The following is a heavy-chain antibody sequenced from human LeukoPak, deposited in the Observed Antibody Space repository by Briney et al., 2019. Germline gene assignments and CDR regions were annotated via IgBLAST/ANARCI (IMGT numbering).Heavy chain of an antibody. CDR1: GFTFSSYG. V-gene: IGHV3-30*03. Sequence: GRSLRLSCAASGFTFSSYGMHWVRQAPGKGLEWVAIISPDGNDKYYADSVKGRFTISRDNSKNTLYLQMNSLRAEDTAVYYCARESSSSWYFDYWGQGTLVTVSS. CDR2: ISPDGNDK. CDR3: ARESSSSWYFDY. D-gene: IGHD6-13*01. J-gene: IGHJ4*02.